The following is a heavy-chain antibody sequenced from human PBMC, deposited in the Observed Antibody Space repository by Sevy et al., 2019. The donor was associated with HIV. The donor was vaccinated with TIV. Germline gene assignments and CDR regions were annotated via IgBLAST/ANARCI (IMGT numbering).Heavy chain of an antibody. J-gene: IGHJ5*02. CDR1: GGSISSYY. CDR2: MYYSGIT. Sequence: SETLSLTCTVSGGSISSYYWSWIRQPPGKGLEWIAYMYYSGITNYSPSLKSRLTISIDTSKNHFSLKLRSVTAADTAVYYCARMNYSASAPVSWFDPWGQGTLVTVSS. D-gene: IGHD2-15*01. CDR3: ARMNYSASAPVSWFDP. V-gene: IGHV4-59*01.